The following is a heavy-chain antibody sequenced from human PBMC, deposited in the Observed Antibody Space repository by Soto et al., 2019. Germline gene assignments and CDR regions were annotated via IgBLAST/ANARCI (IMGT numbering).Heavy chain of an antibody. CDR2: IGAYNGNT. D-gene: IGHD6-6*01. Sequence: ASVNVSCKASGYTFTNYCITWVRQAPGQGLEWMGWIGAYNGNTHYTERLQGRVTMTTDTSTSTAYMELRGPRSDDSAVYYCARVRQLGGYFYYYMDVWGNGTTVTVSS. V-gene: IGHV1-18*01. J-gene: IGHJ6*03. CDR1: GYTFTNYC. CDR3: ARVRQLGGYFYYYMDV.